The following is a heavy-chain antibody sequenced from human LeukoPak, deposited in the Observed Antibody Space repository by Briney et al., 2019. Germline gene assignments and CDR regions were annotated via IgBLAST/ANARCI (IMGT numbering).Heavy chain of an antibody. D-gene: IGHD2-21*02. Sequence: GGSLKLSCAASGFTLTSYWMTWVRQAPGKGLEWVANTKHDGSERYYMDSVKGRFTISRDNVKNSLFLQMDSLRAEDTAVYYCARGGLYGDYYFDYWGQGTLVTVTS. J-gene: IGHJ4*02. CDR1: GFTLTSYW. CDR2: TKHDGSER. CDR3: ARGGLYGDYYFDY. V-gene: IGHV3-7*04.